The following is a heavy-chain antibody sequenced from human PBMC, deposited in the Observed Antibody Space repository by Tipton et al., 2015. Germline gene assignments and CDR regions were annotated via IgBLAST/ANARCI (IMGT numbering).Heavy chain of an antibody. J-gene: IGHJ4*02. D-gene: IGHD5-12*01. CDR2: IYYSGNT. V-gene: IGHV4-31*03. CDR3: ARVTVATMLYYFDY. Sequence: TLSLTCTVSGGSISSGKYYWSWIRQHPGKGLEWIGYIYYSGNTYYNPSLKSRVTISVDTSKSQFSLKLTSVTAADTAVYYCARVTVATMLYYFDYWGQGTLVTVSS. CDR1: GGSISSGKYY.